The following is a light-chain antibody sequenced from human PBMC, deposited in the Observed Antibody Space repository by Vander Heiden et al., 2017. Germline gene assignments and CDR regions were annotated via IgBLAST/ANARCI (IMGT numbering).Light chain of an antibody. V-gene: IGKV1-39*01. CDR1: QSISSY. J-gene: IGKJ4*01. Sequence: DTQMTQSPSSLSASVGDRVTTTCRASQSISSYLSWYQHKPGKAPKLLIYAASSLQSGVPSRCSGSGSGTDFTLTISSLQPEDVATYYCQQSYSTPLTFGGGTKVEIK. CDR3: QQSYSTPLT. CDR2: AAS.